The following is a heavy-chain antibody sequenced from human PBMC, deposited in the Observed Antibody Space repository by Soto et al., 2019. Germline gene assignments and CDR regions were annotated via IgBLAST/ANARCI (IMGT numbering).Heavy chain of an antibody. Sequence: QVQLVQSGAEVKKPGASVKVSCKASGYTFTSYDINWVRQATGQGLEWMGWMNPNSGNTGYAKKSQVKVNMTRITSISTAYMALSSLRSEDTAVYYCARQYYDILTGYYNFEYWGQGTLVTVSS. J-gene: IGHJ4*02. CDR3: ARQYYDILTGYYNFEY. CDR2: MNPNSGNT. CDR1: GYTFTSYD. D-gene: IGHD3-9*01. V-gene: IGHV1-8*01.